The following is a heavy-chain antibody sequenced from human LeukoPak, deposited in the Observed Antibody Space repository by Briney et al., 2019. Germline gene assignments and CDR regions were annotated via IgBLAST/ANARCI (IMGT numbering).Heavy chain of an antibody. J-gene: IGHJ6*02. CDR3: ARDVVTPSGYSSSWYLYYGMDV. CDR2: IWYDGSNK. Sequence: GGSLRLSCAVSGFTFSSYAMSWVRQAPGKGLEWVAVIWYDGSNKYYADSVKGRSTISRDNSKNTLYLQMNSLRAEDTAVYYCARDVVTPSGYSSSWYLYYGMDVWGQGTTVTVSS. D-gene: IGHD6-13*01. V-gene: IGHV3-33*08. CDR1: GFTFSSYA.